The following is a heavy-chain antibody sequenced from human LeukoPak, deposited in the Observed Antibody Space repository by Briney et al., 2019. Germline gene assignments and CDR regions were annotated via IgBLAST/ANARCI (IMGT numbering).Heavy chain of an antibody. J-gene: IGHJ6*03. CDR1: GYTFTRYY. Sequence: ASVTVSCKASGYTFTRYYMQWVRQAPGHALEWMGWINPNSGGTNYAQKFRGRVTMTRDTSISTAYMELSRLRSDETAVYYCASGRTLHYYYMDVWGKGTTVTVSS. CDR3: ASGRTLHYYYMDV. D-gene: IGHD1-14*01. V-gene: IGHV1-2*02. CDR2: INPNSGGT.